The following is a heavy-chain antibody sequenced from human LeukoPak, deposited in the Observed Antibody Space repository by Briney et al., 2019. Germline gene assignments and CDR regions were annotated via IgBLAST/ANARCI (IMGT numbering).Heavy chain of an antibody. CDR2: ISASDGTT. J-gene: IGHJ4*02. CDR3: ARCGAAVTTRFSH. D-gene: IGHD4-17*01. V-gene: IGHV1-18*01. Sequence: GASVQVSCKASGYSFSIYGITWARQAPGQGLEYLGWISASDGTTNYAQKVQDRVTMTTDTSTSTAYLELRSLRSEDTAVYYCARCGAAVTTRFSHWGQGTLVTVSS. CDR1: GYSFSIYG.